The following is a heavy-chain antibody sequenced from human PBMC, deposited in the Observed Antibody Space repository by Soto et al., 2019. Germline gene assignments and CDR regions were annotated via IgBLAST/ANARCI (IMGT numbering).Heavy chain of an antibody. Sequence: QVQLVESGGGVVQPGRSLRLSCAASGFTFSSYAMHWVRQAPGTGLEWVAVISYDGRNKYYADSVKGRCTISRDNSKNTLYLQMNSLRGEDTAVYYGARGVWGRGGGMDVWGQGTTVTVSS. V-gene: IGHV3-30*04. CDR2: ISYDGRNK. D-gene: IGHD3-16*01. J-gene: IGHJ6*02. CDR1: GFTFSSYA. CDR3: ARGVWGRGGGMDV.